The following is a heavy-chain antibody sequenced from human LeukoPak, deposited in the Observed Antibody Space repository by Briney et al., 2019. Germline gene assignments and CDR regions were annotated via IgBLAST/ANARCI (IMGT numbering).Heavy chain of an antibody. D-gene: IGHD3-10*01. Sequence: SETLSLTCAVYGGSFSGYYWSWIRQPPGKGLEWIGEINHSGSTNYNPSLKSRVTISVDTSKNQFSLTLSSVTAADTAVYYCARGGSVLWFGELRNWFDPWGQGTLVTVSS. CDR2: INHSGST. CDR1: GGSFSGYY. CDR3: ARGGSVLWFGELRNWFDP. J-gene: IGHJ5*02. V-gene: IGHV4-34*01.